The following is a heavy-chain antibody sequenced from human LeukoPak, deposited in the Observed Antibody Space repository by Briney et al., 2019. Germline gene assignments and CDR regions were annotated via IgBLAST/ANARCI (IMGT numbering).Heavy chain of an antibody. J-gene: IGHJ4*02. CDR2: MSGSGSTV. CDR3: ARGACVTCPRDY. Sequence: RGSPRLSCAASGFTFSDYYMSWIRQAPGKGLEWVSYMSGSGSTVYYADSVRGRFTVSRDNAKNSLYLQMNSLRAEDTAVYYCARGACVTCPRDYWGQGTLVTVSS. V-gene: IGHV3-11*01. D-gene: IGHD2-21*01. CDR1: GFTFSDYY.